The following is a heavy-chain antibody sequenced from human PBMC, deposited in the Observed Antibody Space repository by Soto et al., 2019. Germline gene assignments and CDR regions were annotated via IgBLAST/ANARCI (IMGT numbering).Heavy chain of an antibody. CDR2: IYYSGST. CDR3: ARGSMYYDFWSGYPFDY. Sequence: PSETLSLTCTVSGGSVSSGSYYWSWIRQPPGKGLEWIGYIYYSGSTNYNPSLKSRVTISVDTSKNQFSLKLSSVTAADTAVYYCARGSMYYDFWSGYPFDYWGQGTLVTV. J-gene: IGHJ4*02. D-gene: IGHD3-3*01. V-gene: IGHV4-61*01. CDR1: GGSVSSGSYY.